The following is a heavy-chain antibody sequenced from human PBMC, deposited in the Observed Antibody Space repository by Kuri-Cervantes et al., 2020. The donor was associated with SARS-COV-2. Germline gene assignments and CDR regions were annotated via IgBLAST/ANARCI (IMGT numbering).Heavy chain of an antibody. D-gene: IGHD6-19*01. J-gene: IGHJ4*02. V-gene: IGHV4-38-2*02. CDR3: ARHSRLVDFDY. Sequence: SETLSLTCTVSGYSISSGYYWGWIRQPPGKGLEWIGSIYHSGSTYYNPSLKGRVTISVDTSKNRFSLKLSSVTAADTAVYYCARHSRLVDFDYWGQGTLVTVSS. CDR1: GYSISSGYY. CDR2: IYHSGST.